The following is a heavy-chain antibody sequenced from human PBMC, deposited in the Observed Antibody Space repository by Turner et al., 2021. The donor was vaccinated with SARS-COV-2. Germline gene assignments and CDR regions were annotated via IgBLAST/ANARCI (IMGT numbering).Heavy chain of an antibody. CDR1: GFSLNILS. V-gene: IGHV1-24*01. CDR2: FNAVDGET. Sequence: QVQLVQSGAEVKKPGSSVKVSCQVSGFSLNILSMHWVRQAPGKGLEWMGGFNAVDGETSYAQKFQGRVTMTEDTSTDTAYMELSSLRPEDTAVYYCATDHDYSDYYYFENWGQGTLVTVSS. J-gene: IGHJ4*02. CDR3: ATDHDYSDYYYFEN. D-gene: IGHD4-17*01.